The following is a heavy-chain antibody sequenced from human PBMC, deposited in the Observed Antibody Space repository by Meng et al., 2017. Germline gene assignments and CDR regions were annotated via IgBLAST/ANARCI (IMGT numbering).Heavy chain of an antibody. D-gene: IGHD5-24*01. V-gene: IGHV1-2*06. CDR2: INPNSGGT. CDR1: GYTFTGYY. Sequence: ASVKVSCKASGYTFTGYYMHWVRQDPGQGLEWMGRINPNSGGTNYAQKFQGRVTMTRDTSISTAYMELSRLRSDDTAVYYCARVASRDGYIDAFDIWGQGTMGTVSS. CDR3: ARVASRDGYIDAFDI. J-gene: IGHJ3*02.